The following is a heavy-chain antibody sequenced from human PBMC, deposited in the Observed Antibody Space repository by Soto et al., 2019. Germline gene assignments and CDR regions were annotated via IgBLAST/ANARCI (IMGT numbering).Heavy chain of an antibody. V-gene: IGHV3-48*02. CDR3: ARAMEGYYDFWCGKGANWFDP. Sequence: EVQLVESGGGLVQPGGSLRLSCAASGFTFSSYSMNWVRQAPGKGLEWVSYISSSSSTIYYADSVKGRFTISRDNAKNSLHLQMNSLRDEDTAVYYCARAMEGYYDFWCGKGANWFDPWGQGTLVTVSS. CDR2: ISSSSSTI. J-gene: IGHJ5*02. CDR1: GFTFSSYS. D-gene: IGHD3-3*01.